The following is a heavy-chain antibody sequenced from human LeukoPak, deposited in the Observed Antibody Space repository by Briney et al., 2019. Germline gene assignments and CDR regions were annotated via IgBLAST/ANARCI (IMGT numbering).Heavy chain of an antibody. CDR2: ISGSGGST. J-gene: IGHJ4*02. Sequence: PGGSLRLSCAASGFTFSIYAMSWVRQAPGKGLEWVSAISGSGGSTYYADSVKGRFTISRDNSKNTLYLQMNSLRAEDTAVYYCAKDASYYDSSGSYYFDYWGQGTLVTVSS. CDR1: GFTFSIYA. CDR3: AKDASYYDSSGSYYFDY. D-gene: IGHD3-22*01. V-gene: IGHV3-23*01.